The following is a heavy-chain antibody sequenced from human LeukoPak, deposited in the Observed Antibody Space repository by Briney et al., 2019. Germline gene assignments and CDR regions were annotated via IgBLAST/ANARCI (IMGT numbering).Heavy chain of an antibody. V-gene: IGHV1-69*13. Sequence: SVKVSCKASGGTFSSYAISWVRQAPGQGLEWMGGIIPIFGTANYAQKFQGRVTITADESASTAYMELSSLRSEDTAVYYCARAKPGYSSGWYTAFDIWGQGTMVTVSS. D-gene: IGHD6-19*01. CDR3: ARAKPGYSSGWYTAFDI. J-gene: IGHJ3*02. CDR1: GGTFSSYA. CDR2: IIPIFGTA.